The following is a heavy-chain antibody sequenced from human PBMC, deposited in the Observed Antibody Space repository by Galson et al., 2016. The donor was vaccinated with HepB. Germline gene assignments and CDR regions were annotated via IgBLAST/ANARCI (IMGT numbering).Heavy chain of an antibody. CDR3: AREWAFCTGFSCYPNNWFDP. D-gene: IGHD3/OR15-3a*01. J-gene: IGHJ5*02. CDR1: GFTFSNFG. V-gene: IGHV3-30*04. Sequence: SLRLSCAASGFTFSNFGVHWVRQAPGKGLQWISFISYDEMNLYYADSVKGRFTVSRDISRKTVFLQMNSLRPEDTAIYYCAREWAFCTGFSCYPNNWFDPWGQGTLVIVSP. CDR2: ISYDEMNL.